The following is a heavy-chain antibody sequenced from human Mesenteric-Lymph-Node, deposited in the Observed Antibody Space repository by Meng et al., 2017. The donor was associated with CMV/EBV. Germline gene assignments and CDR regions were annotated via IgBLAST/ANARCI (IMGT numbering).Heavy chain of an antibody. J-gene: IGHJ4*02. Sequence: QWGAGLLTASGHLYVTCAVYGGSFSGYYWNWIRQSPEKGLEWIGEINHSGSTTYNPSFTSRIIISVDTSTNQISLNMSSATAADTAVYYCARGSSYDILTGYFDYWGQGALVTVSS. V-gene: IGHV4-34*02. CDR2: INHSGST. D-gene: IGHD3-9*01. CDR3: ARGSSYDILTGYFDY. CDR1: GGSFSGYY.